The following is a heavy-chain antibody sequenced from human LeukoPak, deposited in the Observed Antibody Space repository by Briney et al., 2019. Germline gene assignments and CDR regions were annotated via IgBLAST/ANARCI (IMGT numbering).Heavy chain of an antibody. Sequence: KPSETLSLTCTVSGGSISSYYWSWIRQPAGKGLEWIGRIYTSGSTNYNTSLKSRVTMSVVTSKNQFSLKLSSVTAADTAVYYCARGVGNMIVFRSHDWYFDLWGRGTLVTVSS. J-gene: IGHJ2*01. V-gene: IGHV4-4*07. CDR3: ARGVGNMIVFRSHDWYFDL. CDR1: GGSISSYY. CDR2: IYTSGST. D-gene: IGHD3-22*01.